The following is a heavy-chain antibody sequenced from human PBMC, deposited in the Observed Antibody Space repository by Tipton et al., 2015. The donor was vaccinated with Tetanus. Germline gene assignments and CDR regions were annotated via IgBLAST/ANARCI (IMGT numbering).Heavy chain of an antibody. CDR3: ARSCSSTSCHQSNWYFDL. CDR1: GFTFSDYY. CDR2: ISSSGSTI. J-gene: IGHJ2*01. D-gene: IGHD2-2*01. Sequence: SLRLSCAASGFTFSDYYMSWIRQAPGKGLEWVSYISSSGSTIYYADSVKGRFTISRDNAKNSLYLQMNSLRAEDTAVYYCARSCSSTSCHQSNWYFDLWGRGTLVTVSS. V-gene: IGHV3-11*01.